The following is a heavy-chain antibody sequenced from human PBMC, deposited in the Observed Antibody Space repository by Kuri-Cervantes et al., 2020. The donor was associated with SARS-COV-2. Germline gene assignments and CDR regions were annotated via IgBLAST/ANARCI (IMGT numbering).Heavy chain of an antibody. J-gene: IGHJ6*03. CDR2: ISGSGSYM. CDR1: GFTSSAYT. CDR3: ARVAGEGPIYYYYMDV. D-gene: IGHD2-21*01. Sequence: GESLKISCEATGFTSSAYTMNWVRQGPGKALQWVSSISGSGSYMYYADSVKGRFTIPRDSAKNSVYLQMNSLRGEDTAVYYCARVAGEGPIYYYYMDVWGKGTTVTVSS. V-gene: IGHV3-21*01.